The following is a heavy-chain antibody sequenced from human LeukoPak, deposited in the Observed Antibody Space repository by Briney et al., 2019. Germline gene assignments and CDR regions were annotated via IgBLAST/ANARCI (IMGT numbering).Heavy chain of an antibody. CDR1: GFTFSGSA. V-gene: IGHV3-73*01. D-gene: IGHD2-15*01. Sequence: PGGSLRLSCAASGFTFSGSAMHWVRQASGKGLEWVGRIRSKANSYATAYAASVKGRFTISRDDSKNTAHLQMNSLKTEDTAVYYCTRLLTPQGMDVWGQGTTVTVSS. CDR2: IRSKANSYAT. CDR3: TRLLTPQGMDV. J-gene: IGHJ6*02.